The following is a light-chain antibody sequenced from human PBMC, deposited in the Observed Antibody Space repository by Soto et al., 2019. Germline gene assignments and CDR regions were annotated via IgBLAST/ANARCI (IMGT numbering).Light chain of an antibody. V-gene: IGKV3-20*01. CDR2: EAN. Sequence: MVLTQSPGTLSLSRGETATLSCRDSQSVGGNYLAWYQHKPGQALRFLIYEANRRASGIPDRFSGSGPGTDFTLTIIRLKTAVFAVYYCQYYANPRRTFGQGTKLEI. J-gene: IGKJ2*01. CDR3: QYYANPRRT. CDR1: QSVGGNY.